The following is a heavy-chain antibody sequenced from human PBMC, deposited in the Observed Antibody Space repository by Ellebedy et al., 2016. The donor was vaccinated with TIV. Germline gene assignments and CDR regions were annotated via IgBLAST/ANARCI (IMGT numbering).Heavy chain of an antibody. J-gene: IGHJ2*01. CDR1: GFSFSAND. D-gene: IGHD4-23*01. Sequence: GESLKISCAASGFSFSANDMHRVRQAPGKGLEWIGVIASDGGATVYADFVRGRFTLSRDNSRNTVYLQMNSLSPDDTAVYYCTREARWGNWYFDLWGRGTLVAVST. V-gene: IGHV3-30*19. CDR2: IASDGGAT. CDR3: TREARWGNWYFDL.